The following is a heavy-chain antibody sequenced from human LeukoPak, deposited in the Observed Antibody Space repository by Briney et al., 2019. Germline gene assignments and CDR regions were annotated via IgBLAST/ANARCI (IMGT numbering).Heavy chain of an antibody. Sequence: SVKVSCKASGGTFSSYAISWVRQAPGQGLEWMGRIIPILGIANYAQKFQGRVTITADKSTSTAYMELSSLRSEDTAVHYCASAVAGTSDWFDPWGQGTLVTVSS. CDR2: IIPILGIA. CDR3: ASAVAGTSDWFDP. J-gene: IGHJ5*02. CDR1: GGTFSSYA. D-gene: IGHD6-19*01. V-gene: IGHV1-69*04.